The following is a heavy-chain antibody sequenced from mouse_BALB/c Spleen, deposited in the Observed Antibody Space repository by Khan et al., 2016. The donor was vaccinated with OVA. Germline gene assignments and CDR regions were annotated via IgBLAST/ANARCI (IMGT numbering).Heavy chain of an antibody. J-gene: IGHJ2*01. CDR1: GYTFTSYW. CDR3: ARIKKIVATYFDY. D-gene: IGHD1-1*01. Sequence: QVQLQQPGAELVKAGASVKMSCKASGYTFTSYWMHWVKQRLGQGLEWFAETNPTNGRTYYNEKLKSKATLTVDKSSSPAYMLLSGPTFEDSAVYYYARIKKIVATYFDYWGQGTTLTVSA. CDR2: TNPTNGRT. V-gene: IGHV1S81*02.